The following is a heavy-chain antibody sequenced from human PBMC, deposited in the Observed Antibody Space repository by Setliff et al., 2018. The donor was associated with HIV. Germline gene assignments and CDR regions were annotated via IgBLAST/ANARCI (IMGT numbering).Heavy chain of an antibody. J-gene: IGHJ4*02. D-gene: IGHD3-22*01. CDR3: ARVGKYYYDATGPDFDH. CDR2: IIPIFGTT. Sequence: SVKVSCKASGDSFSNYAISWVRQAPGQGLEWMGGIIPIFGTTNYAQKFQGRVTITADESTSTACMELSSLKSEDTAVYYCARVGKYYYDATGPDFDHWGQRTLVTVSS. V-gene: IGHV1-69*13. CDR1: GDSFSNYA.